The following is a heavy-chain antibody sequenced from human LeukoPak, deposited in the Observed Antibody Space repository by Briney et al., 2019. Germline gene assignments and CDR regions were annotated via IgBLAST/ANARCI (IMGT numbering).Heavy chain of an antibody. Sequence: PGGSLRLSCAASGFTFSSYGMNWVRQAPGKGLEWVSSISSSSSYIYYADSVKGRFTISRDNAKNSLYLQMNSLRAEDTAVYYCARGYSSSWYFGDYWGQGTLVTVSS. V-gene: IGHV3-21*01. CDR3: ARGYSSSWYFGDY. J-gene: IGHJ4*02. D-gene: IGHD6-13*01. CDR2: ISSSSSYI. CDR1: GFTFSSYG.